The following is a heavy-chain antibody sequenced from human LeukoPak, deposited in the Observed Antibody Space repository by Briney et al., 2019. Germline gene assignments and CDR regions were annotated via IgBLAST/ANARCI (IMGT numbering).Heavy chain of an antibody. CDR3: AKEGDQFRGYLDA. Sequence: PGRSLRLSCAASGFMFSRLGMQWVRQAPGEGLEWVAMIRHDGSVEEYADSVKGRFTISRDNSQNTLYLQMNSLRDDDTAVYYCAKEGDQFRGYLDAWGKGTTVTVSS. V-gene: IGHV3-33*06. D-gene: IGHD3-16*01. CDR2: IRHDGSVE. CDR1: GFMFSRLG. J-gene: IGHJ6*03.